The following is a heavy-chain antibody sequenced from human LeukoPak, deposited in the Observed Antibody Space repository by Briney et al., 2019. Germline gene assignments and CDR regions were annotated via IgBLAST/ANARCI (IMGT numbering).Heavy chain of an antibody. V-gene: IGHV1-69*13. Sequence: ASVKVSCKASGGTFSSYAISWVRQAPGQGLEWMGGIIPIFGTANYAQKFQGRVTITADESTSTAYMELSSLRSEDTAVYYCASGPPRDGYNSPLDYWGQGTLVTVSS. J-gene: IGHJ4*02. CDR2: IIPIFGTA. CDR3: ASGPPRDGYNSPLDY. D-gene: IGHD5-24*01. CDR1: GGTFSSYA.